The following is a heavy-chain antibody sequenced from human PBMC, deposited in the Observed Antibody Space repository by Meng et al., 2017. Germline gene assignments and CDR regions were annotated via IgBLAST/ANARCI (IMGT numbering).Heavy chain of an antibody. J-gene: IGHJ4*02. Sequence: QGQLVRSGAEVKKPGASVKVSCKASGYTFTGYYMHWVRQAPGQGLEWMGRINPNSGGTEYAQKFQGRVTVTGDTSISTAYMELSRLRSDDTAIYYCVRDEDISAAGKLFGDYWGQGTLVTVSS. D-gene: IGHD6-13*01. CDR2: INPNSGGT. CDR3: VRDEDISAAGKLFGDY. CDR1: GYTFTGYY. V-gene: IGHV1-2*06.